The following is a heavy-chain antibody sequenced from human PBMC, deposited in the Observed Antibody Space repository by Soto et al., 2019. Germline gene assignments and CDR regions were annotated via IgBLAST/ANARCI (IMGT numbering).Heavy chain of an antibody. V-gene: IGHV3-48*03. Sequence: PGGSLRLSCAASGFTFSSYEMNWVRQAPGKGLEWVSYISSSGSTIYYADSVKGRFTISRDNAKNSLYLQMNSLRAEDTAVYYCAGGYYDILTGYYPGYWGQGTLVTVSS. CDR2: ISSSGSTI. J-gene: IGHJ4*02. CDR1: GFTFSSYE. CDR3: AGGYYDILTGYYPGY. D-gene: IGHD3-9*01.